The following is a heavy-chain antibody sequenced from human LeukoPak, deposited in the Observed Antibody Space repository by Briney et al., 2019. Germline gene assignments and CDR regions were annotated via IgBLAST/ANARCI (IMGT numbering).Heavy chain of an antibody. CDR3: GGGSSWSQFDY. V-gene: IGHV1-46*01. J-gene: IGHJ4*02. CDR1: GYTFISYY. D-gene: IGHD6-13*01. CDR2: INPSGGST. Sequence: ASVKVSCKASGYTFISYYMHWVRQAPGQGLEWMGIINPSGGSTSYAQKFQGRVTMTRDTSTSTVYMELSSLRSEDTAVYYCGGGSSWSQFDYWGQGTLVTVSS.